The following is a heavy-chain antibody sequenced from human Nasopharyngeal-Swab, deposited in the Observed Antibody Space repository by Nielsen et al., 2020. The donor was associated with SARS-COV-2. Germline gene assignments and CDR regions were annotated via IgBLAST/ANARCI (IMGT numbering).Heavy chain of an antibody. CDR2: INAGNGNT. Sequence: ASVKVSCKASGHIFTSYAMHWVRQAPGQRLEWMGWINAGNGNTKYSQKFQGRVTITRDTSASTAYMELSSLRSEDTAVYYCAISSGYYMALYYYYGMDVWGQGTTVTVSS. J-gene: IGHJ6*02. V-gene: IGHV1-3*01. D-gene: IGHD3-22*01. CDR3: AISSGYYMALYYYYGMDV. CDR1: GHIFTSYA.